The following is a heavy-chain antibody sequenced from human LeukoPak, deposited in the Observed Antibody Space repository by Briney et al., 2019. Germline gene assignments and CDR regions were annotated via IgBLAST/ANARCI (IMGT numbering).Heavy chain of an antibody. V-gene: IGHV4-39*01. D-gene: IGHD6-6*01. Sequence: PSETLSLTCTVSGGSISSSSYYWGWIRQPPGKGLEWIGSIYYSGSTYYNPSLKSRVTISVDTSKNQFSLKLSSVTAADTAVYYCARHAEYSSSPHDYWGQGTLVTVSS. CDR1: GGSISSSSYY. CDR3: ARHAEYSSSPHDY. CDR2: IYYSGST. J-gene: IGHJ4*02.